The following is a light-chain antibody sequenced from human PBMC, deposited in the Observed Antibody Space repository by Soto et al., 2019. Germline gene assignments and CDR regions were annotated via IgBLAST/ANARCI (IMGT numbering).Light chain of an antibody. CDR1: QSVSSY. Sequence: EIVLTQSPANLSLSPGERATLSCRASQSVSSYLAWYQQKPGQAPRLLIYDASNRATGIPARFSGSGSGTEFTLTISSLEPEDFAVYYCQKSSNCNPTFGKGKKMEIK. CDR3: QKSSNCNPT. J-gene: IGKJ2*01. CDR2: DAS. V-gene: IGKV3-11*01.